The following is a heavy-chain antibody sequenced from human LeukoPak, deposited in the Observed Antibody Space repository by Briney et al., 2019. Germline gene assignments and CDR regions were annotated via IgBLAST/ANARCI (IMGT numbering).Heavy chain of an antibody. D-gene: IGHD3-10*01. J-gene: IGHJ6*02. CDR1: GFTFSGYG. V-gene: IGHV3-33*06. CDR2: IWSDGSNK. Sequence: PGKSLRLSCATSGFTFSGYGMHWVRQAPGKGLEWVTVIWSDGSNKYYADSVKGRFTISRDNSKNTLYLQMNSLKTEDTAVYYCAKDYYGSGSSSCGMDVWGQGTTVTVSS. CDR3: AKDYYGSGSSSCGMDV.